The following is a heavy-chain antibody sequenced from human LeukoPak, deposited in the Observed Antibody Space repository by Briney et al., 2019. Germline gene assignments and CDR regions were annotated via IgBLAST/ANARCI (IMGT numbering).Heavy chain of an antibody. V-gene: IGHV3-43*01. CDR1: GFNFNAYT. J-gene: IGHJ4*02. Sequence: GGSLRLSCATSGFNFNAYTMHWVRQAPGKGLEWVSFIRGAATTNYADSVKGRFTVSSDNSKNSLYLQMNSLRPEDSGLYYCAKERDGHKDGLAHWGRGTLVTVSS. CDR2: IRGAATT. D-gene: IGHD5-24*01. CDR3: AKERDGHKDGLAH.